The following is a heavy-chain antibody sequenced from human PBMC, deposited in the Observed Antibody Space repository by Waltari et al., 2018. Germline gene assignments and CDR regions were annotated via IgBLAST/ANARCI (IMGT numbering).Heavy chain of an antibody. V-gene: IGHV3-53*01. CDR1: GFTVSSNY. D-gene: IGHD3-10*01. J-gene: IGHJ3*02. CDR2: IYSGGST. Sequence: EVQLVESGGGLIQPGGSLRLSCAASGFTVSSNYMSWVRQAPGKGLEWVSVIYSGGSTYYADSVKGRFTISRDNSKNTLYLQMNSLRAEDTAVYYCARYGYGSGSYYTGAFDIWGQGTMVTVSS. CDR3: ARYGYGSGSYYTGAFDI.